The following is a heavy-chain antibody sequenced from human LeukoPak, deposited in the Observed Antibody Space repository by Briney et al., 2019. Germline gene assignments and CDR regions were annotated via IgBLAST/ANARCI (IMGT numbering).Heavy chain of an antibody. D-gene: IGHD5-24*01. CDR1: GYSISSGYY. Sequence: PSETLSLTCTVSGYSISSGYYWGWIRQPPGKGLEWIGSIYHSGSTYYNPSLKSRVTISVDTSKNQFSLKLSCVTAADTAVYYCARVSRDGYNRYLDYWGKGTLVTVS. V-gene: IGHV4-38-2*02. CDR3: ARVSRDGYNRYLDY. CDR2: IYHSGST. J-gene: IGHJ4*02.